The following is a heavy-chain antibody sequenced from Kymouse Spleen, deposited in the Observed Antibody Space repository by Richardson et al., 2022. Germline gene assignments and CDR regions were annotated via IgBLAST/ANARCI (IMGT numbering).Heavy chain of an antibody. D-gene: IGHD6-19*01. CDR1: GGSFSGYY. CDR2: INHSGST. Sequence: QVQLQQWGAGLLKPSETLSLTCAVYGGSFSGYYWSWIRQPPGKGLEWIGEINHSGSTNYNPSLKSRVTISVDTSKNQFSLKLSSVTAADTAVYYCAREWSSGWSLYFDYWGQGTLVTVSS. CDR3: AREWSSGWSLYFDY. J-gene: IGHJ4*02. V-gene: IGHV4-34*01.